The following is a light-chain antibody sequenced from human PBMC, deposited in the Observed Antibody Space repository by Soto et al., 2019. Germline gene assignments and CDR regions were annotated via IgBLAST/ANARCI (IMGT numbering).Light chain of an antibody. J-gene: IGKJ5*01. V-gene: IGKV3-11*01. CDR2: DVS. Sequence: IVLTQSPPSLSLFPGERATLSCRASQSVSSYLAWYQQKPGQAPRLLIYDVSTRATGIPARFSGSGSRTDFILTISSLEPADFAVYYCQQRSNWPITFGQGTRLEIK. CDR3: QQRSNWPIT. CDR1: QSVSSY.